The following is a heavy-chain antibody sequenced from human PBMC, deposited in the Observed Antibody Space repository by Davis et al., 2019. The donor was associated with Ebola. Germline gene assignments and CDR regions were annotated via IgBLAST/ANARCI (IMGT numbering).Heavy chain of an antibody. CDR1: GYSFTSYW. CDR3: ARHYCSGGSCYSGTYYYYYGMDV. J-gene: IGHJ6*02. V-gene: IGHV5-51*01. Sequence: GESLKISCKGSGYSFTSYWIGWVRQMPGKGLEWMGIILPGDSDTRYSPSFQGQVTISADKSISTAYLQWSSLKASDTAMYYCARHYCSGGSCYSGTYYYYYGMDVWGQGTTVTVSS. CDR2: ILPGDSDT. D-gene: IGHD2-15*01.